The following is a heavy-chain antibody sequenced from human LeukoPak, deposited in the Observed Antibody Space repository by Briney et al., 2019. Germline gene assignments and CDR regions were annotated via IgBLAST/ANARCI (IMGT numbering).Heavy chain of an antibody. CDR1: GFTISRSP. J-gene: IGHJ4*02. V-gene: IGHV3-64*01. Sequence: GGSLRLSCAASGFTISRSPMHWVRQAPGKGLEFVSAISRSGGNTYYANSVKGRFTISRDTSKNTLYLQVGSLRVEDMAVYYCARVGDRSGNGYSHWGQGTLVTVSS. CDR2: ISRSGGNT. CDR3: ARVGDRSGNGYSH. D-gene: IGHD2-2*03.